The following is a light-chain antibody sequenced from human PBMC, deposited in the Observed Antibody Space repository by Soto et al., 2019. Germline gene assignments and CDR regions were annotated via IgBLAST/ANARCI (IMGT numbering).Light chain of an antibody. V-gene: IGKV3-11*01. Sequence: EVVLTQSQATLSVSPGGSATLSCRAGLSVSRYLAWYQQKPGQALRLLIFDVSKRAAGVPARFSGSGSGTDFTLTISSLEPEDFAVYYCHQRRNWPLTFGGGTKLEIK. CDR2: DVS. CDR1: LSVSRY. CDR3: HQRRNWPLT. J-gene: IGKJ4*01.